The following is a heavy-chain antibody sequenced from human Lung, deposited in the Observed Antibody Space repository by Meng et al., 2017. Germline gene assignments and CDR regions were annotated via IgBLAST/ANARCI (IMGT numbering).Heavy chain of an antibody. D-gene: IGHD3-16*02. J-gene: IGHJ5*02. CDR1: GGIFRNLW. Sequence: GESLKISCVASGGIFRNLWMTCVRQAPGKGLEWVGRIRSKVNRETTDFASPVKGRFSISRDDPENTLYLQMNSLKIEDTAVYYCTTARPFTEGGVITTWGQGTLVTVSS. V-gene: IGHV3-15*01. CDR2: IRSKVNRETT. CDR3: TTARPFTEGGVITT.